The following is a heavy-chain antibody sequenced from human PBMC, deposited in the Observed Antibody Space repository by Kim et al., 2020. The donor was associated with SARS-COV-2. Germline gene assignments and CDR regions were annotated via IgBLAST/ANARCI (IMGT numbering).Heavy chain of an antibody. V-gene: IGHV3-23*01. Sequence: GGSLRLSCAASGFTFSSYAMSWVRQAPGKGLEWVSAISGSGGSTYYADSVKGRFTISRDNSKNTLYLQMNSLRAEDTAVYYCANAKGYSSSCSPRTNTDYGMDVWGQGTTVTVSS. CDR3: ANAKGYSSSCSPRTNTDYGMDV. CDR1: GFTFSSYA. J-gene: IGHJ6*02. CDR2: ISGSGGST. D-gene: IGHD6-13*01.